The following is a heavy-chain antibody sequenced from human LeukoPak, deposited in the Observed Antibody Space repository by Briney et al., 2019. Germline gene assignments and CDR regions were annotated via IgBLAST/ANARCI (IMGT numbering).Heavy chain of an antibody. J-gene: IGHJ4*02. CDR2: IYYSGST. V-gene: IGHV4-59*01. D-gene: IGHD5-24*01. Sequence: SETLSLTCAVYGGSFSGYYWSWIRQPPGKGLEWIGYIYYSGSTNYNPSLKSRVTISVDTSKNQFSLKLSSVTAADTAVYYCARGRVGRGPHLDYWGQGTLVTVSS. CDR3: ARGRVGRGPHLDY. CDR1: GGSFSGYY.